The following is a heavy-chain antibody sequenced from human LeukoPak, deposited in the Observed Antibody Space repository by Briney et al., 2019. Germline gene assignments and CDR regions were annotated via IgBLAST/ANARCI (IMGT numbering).Heavy chain of an antibody. J-gene: IGHJ6*03. CDR3: ARETSGSYYGQQYYYYMDV. CDR1: GFTFSSYW. Sequence: GGSLRLSCAASGFTFSSYWMSWVRQAPGKGLEWVANIKQDGSEKYYVDSVKGRFAISRDNAKNSLYLQMNSLRAEDTAVYYCARETSGSYYGQQYYYYMDVRGKGTTVTVSS. V-gene: IGHV3-7*01. CDR2: IKQDGSEK. D-gene: IGHD1-26*01.